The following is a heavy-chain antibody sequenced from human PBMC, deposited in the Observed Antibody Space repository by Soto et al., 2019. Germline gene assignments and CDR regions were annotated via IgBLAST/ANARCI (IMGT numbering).Heavy chain of an antibody. CDR1: GYSFAGYW. CDR2: IDPSDSPT. V-gene: IGHV5-10-1*01. Sequence: GESLKISCKGSGYSFAGYWITWVRQKPGKGLEWMGRIDPSDSPTYYSPSFRGHVTISATTSITTVFLQWSSLRASDTAMYYCARQIYDSDTGPNFQYYFDSWVQGTPVTVSS. D-gene: IGHD3-22*01. J-gene: IGHJ4*02. CDR3: ARQIYDSDTGPNFQYYFDS.